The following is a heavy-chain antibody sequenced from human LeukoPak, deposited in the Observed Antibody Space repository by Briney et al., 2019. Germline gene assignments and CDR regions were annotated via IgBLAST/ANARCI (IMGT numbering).Heavy chain of an antibody. CDR2: IIPILGIA. Sequence: GASVKVSCKASGGTFSSYAISWVRQAPGQGLEWMGRIIPILGIANYAQKFQGRVTITADKSTSTAYMELSSLRSEDTAVYYCAREVLRDGMDVWGQGTTVTVSS. J-gene: IGHJ6*02. CDR1: GGTFSSYA. V-gene: IGHV1-69*04. D-gene: IGHD3-3*01. CDR3: AREVLRDGMDV.